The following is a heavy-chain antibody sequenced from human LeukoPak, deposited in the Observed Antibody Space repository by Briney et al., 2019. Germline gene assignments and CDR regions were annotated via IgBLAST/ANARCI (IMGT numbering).Heavy chain of an antibody. Sequence: ASVTVSFTASGYTFTSYYMHWVRQAPGQGLEWMGIINPSGGSTSYAQKFQGRVTMTRDTSTSTVYMELSSLRSEDTAVYYCARAYGVIFDYWGQGTLVTVSS. CDR1: GYTFTSYY. CDR3: ARAYGVIFDY. V-gene: IGHV1-46*01. CDR2: INPSGGST. J-gene: IGHJ4*02. D-gene: IGHD4-17*01.